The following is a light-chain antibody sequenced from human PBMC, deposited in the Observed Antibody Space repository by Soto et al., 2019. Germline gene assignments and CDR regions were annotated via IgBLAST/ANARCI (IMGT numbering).Light chain of an antibody. CDR3: QQYNSYWT. Sequence: EIQMTQSPSTLSASVGDRFTITCRASQSISSWLAWYQQKPGKSPKLLIYDASSLESGVPSRFSGSGSGTEFTLTISSLQPDDFATYYCQQYNSYWTVGQGTKVDIK. V-gene: IGKV1-5*01. CDR2: DAS. J-gene: IGKJ1*01. CDR1: QSISSW.